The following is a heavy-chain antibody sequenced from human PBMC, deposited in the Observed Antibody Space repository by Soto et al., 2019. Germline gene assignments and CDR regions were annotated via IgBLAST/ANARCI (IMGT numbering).Heavy chain of an antibody. CDR3: AKDLSSRWLTPDY. CDR2: IYSGGST. Sequence: PGGSLRLSCAASGFTVSSNYMSWVRQAPGKGLEWVSVIYSGGSTYYADSVKGRFTISRDNSKNTLYLQMNSLRAEDTALYCCAKDLSSRWLTPDYWGQGTLVTVSS. CDR1: GFTVSSNY. J-gene: IGHJ4*02. D-gene: IGHD6-19*01. V-gene: IGHV3-53*01.